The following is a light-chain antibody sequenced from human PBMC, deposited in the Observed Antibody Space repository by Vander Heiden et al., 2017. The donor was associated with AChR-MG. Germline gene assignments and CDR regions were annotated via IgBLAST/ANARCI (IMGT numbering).Light chain of an antibody. CDR3: QQSYSIPST. Sequence: IQLTQPPSSLSASVGDRVTITCQASQSISSYLNWYQQKPGKAPRLLIYAASSLQSGVPSRFSGSGSGTDFTLTISSLQPEDFATYYCQQSYSIPSTFGQGTRLDIK. J-gene: IGKJ5*01. V-gene: IGKV1-39*01. CDR2: AAS. CDR1: QSISSY.